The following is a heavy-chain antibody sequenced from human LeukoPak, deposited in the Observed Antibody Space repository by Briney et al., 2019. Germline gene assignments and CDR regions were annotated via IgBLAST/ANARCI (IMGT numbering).Heavy chain of an antibody. D-gene: IGHD3-10*01. J-gene: IGHJ4*02. CDR2: ISYDGSSK. Sequence: GRSLRLSCAASGFTFSSYAMHWVRQAPVKGLEWVAVISYDGSSKYYADSVKGRFTISRDNSKSTLYLQMNSLRAGDTAVYYCAREVVYGSGSYQDYWGQGTLVTVSS. V-gene: IGHV3-30*04. CDR1: GFTFSSYA. CDR3: AREVVYGSGSYQDY.